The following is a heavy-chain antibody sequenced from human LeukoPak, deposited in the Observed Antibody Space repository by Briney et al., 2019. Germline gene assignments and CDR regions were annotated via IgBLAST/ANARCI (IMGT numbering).Heavy chain of an antibody. CDR2: IYHSGST. V-gene: IGHV4-38-2*02. CDR3: AVRGEYYDSSGYSPDIDY. Sequence: SETLSLTCTVSGYSISSGYYWGWIRQPPGKGLEWIGSIYHSGSTYYNPSLKSRVTISVDTSKNQFSPKLSSVTAADTAVYYCAVRGEYYDSSGYSPDIDYWGQGTLVTVSS. D-gene: IGHD3-22*01. J-gene: IGHJ4*02. CDR1: GYSISSGYY.